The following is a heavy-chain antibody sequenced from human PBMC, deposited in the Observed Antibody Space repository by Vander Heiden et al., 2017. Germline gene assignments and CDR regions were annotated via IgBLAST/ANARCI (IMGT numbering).Heavy chain of an antibody. J-gene: IGHJ4*02. Sequence: QVQLVESGGGLVRPGGSLRLSCPASGFIFSDYYMSWIRQAPGKGLEWISYIYSSGNTMHYADSVKGRFTISRDNAKDSLYLQMNSLRVEDTAVYYCVRLIGSSSPWDWGQGTLVTVSS. CDR3: VRLIGSSSPWD. CDR1: GFIFSDYY. V-gene: IGHV3-11*01. CDR2: IYSSGNTM. D-gene: IGHD6-13*01.